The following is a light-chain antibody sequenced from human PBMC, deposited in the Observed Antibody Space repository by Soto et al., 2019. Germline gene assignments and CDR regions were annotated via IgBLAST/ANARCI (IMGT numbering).Light chain of an antibody. V-gene: IGLV2-18*02. J-gene: IGLJ1*01. CDR1: SSDVGSYNR. Sequence: QSALTQPPSVSGSPGQSVAISCTGTSSDVGSYNRVSWYQQPPGTAPKLMIYDVSNRPSGVPDRFSGSKSGNTASLTISGLQAEDEADYYCTSYTTSNTYVFGTGTKV. CDR2: DVS. CDR3: TSYTTSNTYV.